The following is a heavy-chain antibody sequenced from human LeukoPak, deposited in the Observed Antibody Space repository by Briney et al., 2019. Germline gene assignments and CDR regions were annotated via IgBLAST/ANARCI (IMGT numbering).Heavy chain of an antibody. CDR1: GFTFSSYG. V-gene: IGHV3-30*02. CDR3: SGRHPLFDY. CDR2: IRYDGSNK. Sequence: PGGSLRLSCAASGFTFSSYGMHWFRQAPGKGLEWVAFIRYDGSNKYYADSVKGRSTISRDNSKNTLYLQMNSLRAEDTAVYYCSGRHPLFDYWGQGTLVTVSS. D-gene: IGHD6-19*01. J-gene: IGHJ4*02.